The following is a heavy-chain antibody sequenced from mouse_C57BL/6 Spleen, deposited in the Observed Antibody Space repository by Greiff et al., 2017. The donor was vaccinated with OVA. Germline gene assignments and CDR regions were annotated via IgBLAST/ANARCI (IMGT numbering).Heavy chain of an antibody. D-gene: IGHD3-3*01. Sequence: DVQLVESGPELVKPGASVKMSCKASGYTFTDYNMHWVKQSHGKSLEWIGYINPNNGGTSYNQKFKGKATLTVNKSSSTAYMELRSLTSEDSAVYYCAREGLAFDYWGQGTTLTVSS. J-gene: IGHJ2*01. CDR1: GYTFTDYN. CDR3: AREGLAFDY. V-gene: IGHV1-22*01. CDR2: INPNNGGT.